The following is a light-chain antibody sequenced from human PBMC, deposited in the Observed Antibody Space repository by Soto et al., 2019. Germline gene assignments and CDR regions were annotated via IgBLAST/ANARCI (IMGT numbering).Light chain of an antibody. CDR1: SRDVGGYNS. J-gene: IGLJ1*01. CDR2: DVS. Sequence: QSALTQPASVSGSPGLSIAISCTGTSRDVGGYNSVSWYQQQPGKVPKLMIYDVSNRPSGVSNRFSGSKSGNTASLTISGLQAEDEGDDSCSSYTTGGSYVFGTGTKLTVL. CDR3: SSYTTGGSYV. V-gene: IGLV2-14*01.